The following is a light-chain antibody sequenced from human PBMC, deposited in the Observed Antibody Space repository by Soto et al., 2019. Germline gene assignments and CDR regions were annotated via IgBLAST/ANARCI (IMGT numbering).Light chain of an antibody. CDR2: RAS. CDR1: QSITTSF. V-gene: IGKV3-20*01. CDR3: QQYGGSSPSST. Sequence: EIVLTQSPGTLSLSPGERATLSCRASQSITTSFLAWYQQKPGQAPRLLIYRASTRVTGIPVRFSGSGSGTDFTLTISRLKPEDFAVYYCQQYGGSSPSSTFGQGTNVEIK. J-gene: IGKJ2*01.